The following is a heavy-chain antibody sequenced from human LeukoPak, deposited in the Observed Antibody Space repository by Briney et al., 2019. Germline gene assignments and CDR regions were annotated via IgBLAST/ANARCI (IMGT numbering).Heavy chain of an antibody. CDR1: GYTFTGYY. D-gene: IGHD3-9*01. J-gene: IGHJ6*02. V-gene: IGHV1-2*04. CDR3: ARDRLRYFDWTQTYYYYGMDV. Sequence: ASVKVSCKASGYTFTGYYMHWVRQAPGQGLEWMGWINPNSGGTNYAQKFQGWVTMTWDTSISTAYMELSRLRSDDTAVYYCARDRLRYFDWTQTYYYYGMDVWGQGTTVTVSS. CDR2: INPNSGGT.